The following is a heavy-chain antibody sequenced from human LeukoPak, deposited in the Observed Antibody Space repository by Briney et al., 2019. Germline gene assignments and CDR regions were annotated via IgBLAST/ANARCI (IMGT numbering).Heavy chain of an antibody. CDR3: ARDKKAPYYYDSSGYYSHLDY. J-gene: IGHJ4*02. Sequence: GGSLRLSCAASGFTFSSYWMHWVRHTPGKGLVWVSRIKGDGSSTSYADSVKGRFTISRDNAKNSLYLQMNSLRAEDTAVYYCARDKKAPYYYDSSGYYSHLDYWGQGTLVTVSS. CDR2: IKGDGSST. V-gene: IGHV3-74*01. D-gene: IGHD3-22*01. CDR1: GFTFSSYW.